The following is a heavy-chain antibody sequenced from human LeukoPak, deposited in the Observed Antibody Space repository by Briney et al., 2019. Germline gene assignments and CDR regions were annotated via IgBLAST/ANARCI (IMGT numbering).Heavy chain of an antibody. CDR2: IYYSGST. CDR1: GGSISSSSYY. J-gene: IGHJ6*02. Sequence: KPSETLSLTCTVSGGSISSSSYYWGWIRQPPGKGLEWIGSIYYSGSTYYNPSLKSRVTISVDTSKNQFSLKLSSVTAADTAVYYCARDLYNWNDPPYGMDVWGQGTTVTVSS. V-gene: IGHV4-39*07. CDR3: ARDLYNWNDPPYGMDV. D-gene: IGHD1-1*01.